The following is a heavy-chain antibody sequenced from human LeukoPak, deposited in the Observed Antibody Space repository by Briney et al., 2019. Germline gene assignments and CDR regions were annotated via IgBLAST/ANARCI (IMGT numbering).Heavy chain of an antibody. D-gene: IGHD3-16*01. CDR1: GGSFSGYY. CDR2: INHSGST. Sequence: SETLSLTCAVYGGSFSGYYWSWIRQPPGKGLECIGEINHSGSTNYNPSLKSRVTISVDTSENQFALKLSSVTAADTAVYYCARDSVITFGGAGFDYWGQGTLVTVSS. J-gene: IGHJ4*02. CDR3: ARDSVITFGGAGFDY. V-gene: IGHV4-34*01.